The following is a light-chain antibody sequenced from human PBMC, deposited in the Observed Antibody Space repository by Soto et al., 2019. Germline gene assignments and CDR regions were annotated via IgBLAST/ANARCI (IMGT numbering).Light chain of an antibody. CDR2: GNS. CDR3: QSYDSSLSGRV. V-gene: IGLV1-40*01. J-gene: IGLJ3*02. CDR1: SSNIGAGYD. Sequence: QSVLTQPPSVSGAPGQRVTISCTGSSSNIGAGYDVHWYQQLPGTAPKLLIYGNSNRPSGVPDRFSGSKSGTSASLAITGLRAEDEAAYSCQSYDSSLSGRVFGGGPKLTVL.